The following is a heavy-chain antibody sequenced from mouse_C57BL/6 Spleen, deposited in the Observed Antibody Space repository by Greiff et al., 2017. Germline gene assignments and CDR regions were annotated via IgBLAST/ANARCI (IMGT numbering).Heavy chain of an antibody. CDR2: IDPENGDT. J-gene: IGHJ4*01. Sequence: EVQLQQSGAELVRPGASVQLSCTASGFNIKDDYMHWVKQRPEQGLEWIGWIDPENGDTEYASKFQGKATITADTSSNTAYLQLSSLTSEDSAVYYCAYYGSVYAMDHWGQGTSVTVSS. V-gene: IGHV14-4*01. CDR3: AYYGSVYAMDH. D-gene: IGHD1-1*01. CDR1: GFNIKDDY.